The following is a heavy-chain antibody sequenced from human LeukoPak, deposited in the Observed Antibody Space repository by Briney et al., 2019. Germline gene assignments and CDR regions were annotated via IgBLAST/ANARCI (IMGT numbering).Heavy chain of an antibody. J-gene: IGHJ4*02. CDR2: ISGSGGST. D-gene: IGHD3-22*01. V-gene: IGHV3-23*01. Sequence: GGSLRLSCAASGCTFSSYAISWIRQAPGKGQGWVSAISGSGGSTYYADSVKGRFTISSNKSKNTLYLQMKSLSAVNTAENYGSYCDSRGFYPWAFDYWGQGTLVTVSS. CDR1: GCTFSSYA. CDR3: SYCDSRGFYPWAFDY.